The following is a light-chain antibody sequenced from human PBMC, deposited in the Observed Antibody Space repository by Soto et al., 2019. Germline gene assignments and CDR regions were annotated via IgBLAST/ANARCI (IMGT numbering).Light chain of an antibody. Sequence: DIQMTQSPTSLSASIGDSVTISCRASQDISADANWFQQKPGKAPKLQIYAVGTLQGGVPSRFSGSGSGADFTLTISGLQPADFATYYCQQSYNTPWTFGQGNTVEFK. J-gene: IGKJ1*01. CDR3: QQSYNTPWT. CDR2: AVG. V-gene: IGKV1-39*01. CDR1: QDISAD.